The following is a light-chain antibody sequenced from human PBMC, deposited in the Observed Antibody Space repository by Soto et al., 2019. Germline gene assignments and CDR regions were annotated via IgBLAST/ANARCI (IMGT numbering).Light chain of an antibody. CDR2: LGS. Sequence: DIVMTQSPLSLPVTPGEPASISCRSSQSLLHSNGYNYLDWYLQKPGQSPQLLIYLGSNRAYGGPDRFSGSGSGTDFTLKISRVEAEDVGVYYCMQALQTPGLTFGGGTKVEIK. CDR3: MQALQTPGLT. V-gene: IGKV2-28*01. J-gene: IGKJ4*01. CDR1: QSLLHSNGYNY.